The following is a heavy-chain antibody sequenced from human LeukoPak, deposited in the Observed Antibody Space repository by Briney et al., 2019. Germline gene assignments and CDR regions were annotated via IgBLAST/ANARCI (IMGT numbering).Heavy chain of an antibody. CDR1: GFTFSSYA. J-gene: IGHJ5*02. V-gene: IGHV3-23*01. D-gene: IGHD5/OR15-5a*01. CDR2: ISGSGGST. Sequence: GGSLRLSCAASGFTFSSYAMSWVRQAPGKGLEWVSAISGSGGSTYYADSVKGRFTISRDNSKNTRYLQMNSLRAEDTAVYYCAKDRPRRVPVLVWFDPWGQGTLVTVSS. CDR3: AKDRPRRVPVLVWFDP.